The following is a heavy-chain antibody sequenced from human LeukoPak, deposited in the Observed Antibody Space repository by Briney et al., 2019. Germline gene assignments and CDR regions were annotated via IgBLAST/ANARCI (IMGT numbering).Heavy chain of an antibody. CDR3: ASGHYYDSSGYYPISK. V-gene: IGHV3-53*01. CDR2: IYSGGST. J-gene: IGHJ4*02. Sequence: PGGSLRLSCAASGFTVSSNYMSWVRQAPGMGLEWVSVIYSGGSTYYADSVKGRFTISRDNSKNTLYLQMNSLRAEDTAVYYCASGHYYDSSGYYPISKWGQGTLVTVSS. D-gene: IGHD3-22*01. CDR1: GFTVSSNY.